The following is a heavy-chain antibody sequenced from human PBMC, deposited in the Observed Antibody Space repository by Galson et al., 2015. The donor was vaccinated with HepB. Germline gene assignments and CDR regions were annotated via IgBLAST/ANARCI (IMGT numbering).Heavy chain of an antibody. Sequence: QSGAEVKKPGESLKISCKGYGSTFSKYWIGWVRQMPGKGLEWMGIIYLGDPDIRYSPSFQGQVTIPADRAITTAYLQWYTLKASDTAMYYCAILKEGPWGQGTLVTVSS. CDR3: AILKEGP. V-gene: IGHV5-51*01. CDR1: GSTFSKYW. J-gene: IGHJ5*02. CDR2: IYLGDPDI.